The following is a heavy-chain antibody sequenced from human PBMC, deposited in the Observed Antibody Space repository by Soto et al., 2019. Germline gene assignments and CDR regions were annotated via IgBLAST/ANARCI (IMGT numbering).Heavy chain of an antibody. CDR3: AREPQDFGDYLSYAMDV. J-gene: IGHJ6*02. V-gene: IGHV3-13*05. CDR2: IGIAGDP. D-gene: IGHD4-17*01. CDR1: GFTFNSHD. Sequence: EVQLVESGGGLVQPGGSLRLSCAASGFTFNSHDMHWVRQTTGRGLEWISGIGIAGDPYYSGSVKGRFTISRENAKNSFYLEMNSLRAGDTAVYYCAREPQDFGDYLSYAMDVWGQGTTVTVSS.